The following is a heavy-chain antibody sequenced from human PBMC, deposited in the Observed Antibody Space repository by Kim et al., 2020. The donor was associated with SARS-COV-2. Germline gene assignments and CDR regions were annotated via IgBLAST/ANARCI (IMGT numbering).Heavy chain of an antibody. Sequence: ASVKVSCKASGYTFTSYYMHWVRQPPGQGLEWMGIINPSGGSTSYAQKFQGRVTMTRDTSTSTVYMELSSLRSEDTAVYYCARVPRSYCSSTSCSSNWFDPWGQRTLVTVSS. V-gene: IGHV1-46*01. D-gene: IGHD2-2*01. CDR1: GYTFTSYY. CDR2: INPSGGST. J-gene: IGHJ5*02. CDR3: ARVPRSYCSSTSCSSNWFDP.